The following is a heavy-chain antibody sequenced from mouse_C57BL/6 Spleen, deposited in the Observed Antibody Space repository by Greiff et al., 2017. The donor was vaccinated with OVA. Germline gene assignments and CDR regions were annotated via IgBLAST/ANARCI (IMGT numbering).Heavy chain of an antibody. CDR3: AREDSNYVWFAY. D-gene: IGHD2-5*01. CDR2: ISDGGSYT. V-gene: IGHV5-4*01. Sequence: EVQRVESGGGLVKPGGSLKLSCAASGFTFSSYAMSWVRQTPEKRLEWVATISDGGSYTYYPDNVKGRFTISRDNAKNNPYLQMSHLKSEDTAMYYCAREDSNYVWFAYWGQGTLVTVSA. CDR1: GFTFSSYA. J-gene: IGHJ3*01.